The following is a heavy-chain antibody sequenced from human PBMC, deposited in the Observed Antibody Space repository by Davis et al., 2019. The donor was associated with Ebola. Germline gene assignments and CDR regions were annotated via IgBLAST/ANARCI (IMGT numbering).Heavy chain of an antibody. Sequence: GESLKISCTTSGFTFGDYLMSWVRQAPGKGLEWVGRIKSKTDGGTTDYAAPVKGRFTISRDDSKNTLYLQMNSLKTEDTAVYYCTTPDCSSTSCYANYYGMDVWGQGTTVTVSS. CDR1: GFTFGDYL. J-gene: IGHJ6*02. CDR2: IKSKTDGGTT. V-gene: IGHV3-15*01. D-gene: IGHD2-2*01. CDR3: TTPDCSSTSCYANYYGMDV.